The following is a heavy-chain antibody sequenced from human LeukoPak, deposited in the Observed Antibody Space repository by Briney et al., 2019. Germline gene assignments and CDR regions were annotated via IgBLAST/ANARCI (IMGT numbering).Heavy chain of an antibody. V-gene: IGHV4-30-2*01. J-gene: IGHJ4*02. Sequence: SQTLSLTCTVSGGSISSGGYYWSWIRQPPGKGLEWIGYIYHSGSTYYNPSLKSRVTISVDRSKNQFSLKLSSVTAADTAVYYCASEGEIGYGYFYWGQGTLVTVSS. CDR1: GGSISSGGYY. D-gene: IGHD5-18*01. CDR2: IYHSGST. CDR3: ASEGEIGYGYFY.